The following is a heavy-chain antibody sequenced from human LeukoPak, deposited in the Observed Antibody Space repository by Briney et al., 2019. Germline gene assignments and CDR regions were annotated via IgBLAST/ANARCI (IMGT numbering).Heavy chain of an antibody. CDR2: IRDSGET. V-gene: IGHV3-66*03. CDR3: ARDRAAQEWVEFDP. Sequence: GGSLRLSCAVSGFSVSNYYMNWVRQAPGKGLEWVSLIRDSGETFYADSVKGRFTISRDDSKNTVYLQMNSLRVEDTAVYFCARDRAAQEWVEFDPWGQGTLVTVSS. D-gene: IGHD2-8*01. CDR1: GFSVSNYY. J-gene: IGHJ5*02.